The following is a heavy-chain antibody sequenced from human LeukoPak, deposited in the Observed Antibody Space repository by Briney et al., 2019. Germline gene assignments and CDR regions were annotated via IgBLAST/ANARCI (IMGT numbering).Heavy chain of an antibody. J-gene: IGHJ4*02. CDR2: IKQDGSEK. D-gene: IGHD6-13*01. CDR3: TREAAAGIDY. Sequence: GGSLRLSCAASGFTFSTYWMSWVRQAPGKGLEWVANIKQDGSEKYYLDSVKGRFTISRDNAKNSLYLQMNSLRAEDTAVYFCTREAAAGIDYWGERTLVTVSS. CDR1: GFTFSTYW. V-gene: IGHV3-7*01.